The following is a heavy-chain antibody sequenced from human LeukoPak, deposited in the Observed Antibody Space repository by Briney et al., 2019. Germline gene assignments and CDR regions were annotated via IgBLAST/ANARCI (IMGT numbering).Heavy chain of an antibody. CDR2: IYYSGST. CDR3: ARHGNYYDSSGYYYYYMDV. J-gene: IGHJ6*03. D-gene: IGHD3-22*01. Sequence: SETLSLTSTVSGGSISSYYWSWIRQPPGKGLEWIGYIYYSGSTYYNPSLKSRVTISVDTYKNQFSLKLSSVTAADTAVYYCARHGNYYDSSGYYYYYMDVWGKGTTVTVSS. CDR1: GGSISSYY. V-gene: IGHV4-59*08.